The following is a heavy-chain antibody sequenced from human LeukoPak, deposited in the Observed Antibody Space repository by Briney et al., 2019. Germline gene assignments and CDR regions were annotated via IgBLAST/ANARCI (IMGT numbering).Heavy chain of an antibody. CDR1: GGSISSSNW. CDR3: AREGEQWLAASFDY. D-gene: IGHD6-19*01. V-gene: IGHV4-4*02. Sequence: PSGTLSLTCAVSGGSISSSNWWSWVRQPPGKGLEWIGEMYPSGGTDYNPSLNSRVTISIDNSKNQFSLKLTSVTAADTALYYCAREGEQWLAASFDYWGQGTLVTVSS. J-gene: IGHJ4*02. CDR2: MYPSGGT.